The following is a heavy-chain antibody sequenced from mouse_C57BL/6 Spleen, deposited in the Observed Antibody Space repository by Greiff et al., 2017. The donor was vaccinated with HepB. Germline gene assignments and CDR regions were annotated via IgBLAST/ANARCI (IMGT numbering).Heavy chain of an antibody. V-gene: IGHV1-26*01. D-gene: IGHD2-3*01. CDR1: GYTFTDYY. Sequence: EVQLQQSGPELVKPGASVKISCKASGYTFTDYYMNWVKQSHGKSLEWIGDINPNNGGTSYNQKFKGKATLTVDKSSSTAYMELRSLTSEDSAVYYCARLYDRFYYAMDYWGQGTSVTVSS. J-gene: IGHJ4*01. CDR3: ARLYDRFYYAMDY. CDR2: INPNNGGT.